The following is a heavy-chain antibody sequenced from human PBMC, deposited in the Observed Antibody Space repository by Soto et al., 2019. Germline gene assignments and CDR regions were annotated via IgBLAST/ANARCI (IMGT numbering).Heavy chain of an antibody. V-gene: IGHV3-66*01. Sequence: GGSLRLSCAASGFTVSNSYMSWVRQAPGKGLEWVSAIYSGGSTYYADSVEGRFTISRDNSRNTLYLQMNSLRAEDTAVYYCAKDGLGFGELPYSDYWGQGTLVTVSS. CDR1: GFTVSNSY. CDR2: IYSGGST. CDR3: AKDGLGFGELPYSDY. J-gene: IGHJ4*02. D-gene: IGHD3-10*01.